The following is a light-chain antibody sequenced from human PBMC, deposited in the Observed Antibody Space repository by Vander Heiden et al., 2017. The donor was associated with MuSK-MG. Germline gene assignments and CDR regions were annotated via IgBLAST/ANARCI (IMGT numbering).Light chain of an antibody. Sequence: EIVLTQSPATLSLSPGERATLPCRASQSVSSYLAWYQQKPGEAPRLLIYDASNRATGIPAGFSGSRSGTDVTLTISSLEPEDFAVYYCQQRSNWPPITFGQGTRLEIK. CDR2: DAS. V-gene: IGKV3-11*01. CDR3: QQRSNWPPIT. J-gene: IGKJ5*01. CDR1: QSVSSY.